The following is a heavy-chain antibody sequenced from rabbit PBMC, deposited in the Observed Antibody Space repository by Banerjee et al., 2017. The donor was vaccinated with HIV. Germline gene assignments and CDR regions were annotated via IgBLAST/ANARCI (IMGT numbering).Heavy chain of an antibody. CDR2: IDAGSGNT. CDR1: GFSFSNKDV. J-gene: IGHJ4*01. V-gene: IGHV1S40*01. CDR3: AEDTYGYTYFNL. Sequence: QSMEESGGGLAQPEGSLALTCTASGFSFSNKDVMCWVRQAPGKGLEWIGCIDAGSGNTVYASWAKGRFTISKTSSTTVTLQMTSLTAADTATYFCAEDTYGYTYFNLWGQGTLVTVS. D-gene: IGHD6-1*01.